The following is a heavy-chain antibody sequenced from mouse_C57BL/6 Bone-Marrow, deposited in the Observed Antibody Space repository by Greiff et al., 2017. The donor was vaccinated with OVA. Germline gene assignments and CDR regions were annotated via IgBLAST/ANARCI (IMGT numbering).Heavy chain of an antibody. CDR2: IRNKANNHAT. CDR1: GFTFSDAW. D-gene: IGHD1-1*01. CDR3: LITTVVALDY. V-gene: IGHV6-6*01. Sequence: EVQLQQSGGGLVQPGGSMKLSCAASGFTFSDAWMDWVRQSPEKGLEWVAEIRNKANNHATYYAESVKGRFTISRDDSKSSVYLQMNSLRAEDTGIYYCLITTVVALDYWGQGTTLTVSS. J-gene: IGHJ2*01.